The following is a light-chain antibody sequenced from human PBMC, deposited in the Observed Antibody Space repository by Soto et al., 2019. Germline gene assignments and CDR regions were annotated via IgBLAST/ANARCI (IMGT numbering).Light chain of an antibody. CDR3: QHYNSYSEA. CDR2: KAS. Sequence: DIQMTQSPSTLSGSVGDRVTITYRASQTISSWLAWYQQKPGKAPTLLIYKASTLKSGVPSRFSGSGSGTEFTLTISSMQPDDFATYYCQHYNSYSEAFGQGTKVDIK. CDR1: QTISSW. V-gene: IGKV1-5*03. J-gene: IGKJ1*01.